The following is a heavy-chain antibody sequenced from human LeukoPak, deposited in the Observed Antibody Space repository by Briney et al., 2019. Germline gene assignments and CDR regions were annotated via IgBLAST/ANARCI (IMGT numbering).Heavy chain of an antibody. CDR1: GFTFSSYS. J-gene: IGHJ6*02. CDR3: AKVPYSDYGAGRPPFMDV. D-gene: IGHD3-10*01. Sequence: PGGSLRLSCAASGFTFSSYSMNWVRQAPGMGLEWVSYISYRSDSIYYADSVKGRFTISRDNAKNSLYLQMNSLRAEDTAIHYCAKVPYSDYGAGRPPFMDVWGQGTTVAVSS. CDR2: ISYRSDSI. V-gene: IGHV3-48*04.